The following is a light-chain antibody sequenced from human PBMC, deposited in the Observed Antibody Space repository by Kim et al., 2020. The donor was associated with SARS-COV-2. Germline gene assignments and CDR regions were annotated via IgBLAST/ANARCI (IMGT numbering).Light chain of an antibody. J-gene: IGLJ2*01. Sequence: GQSVTIPCTGTSSDVGGYNYVSWYQQHPGKAPKLMIYDVSKRPSGVPDRFSGSKSGNTASLTISGLQAEDEADYYCCSYAGSYTLVFGGGTKLTVL. CDR3: CSYAGSYTLV. V-gene: IGLV2-11*01. CDR2: DVS. CDR1: SSDVGGYNY.